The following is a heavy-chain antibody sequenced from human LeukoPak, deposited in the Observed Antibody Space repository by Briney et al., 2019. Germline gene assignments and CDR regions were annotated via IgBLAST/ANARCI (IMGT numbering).Heavy chain of an antibody. V-gene: IGHV1-46*01. CDR2: INTSGGTT. CDR3: SRDLGGSYNDY. D-gene: IGHD1-26*01. Sequence: GASVKVSCKASGYTFSTYYIHWVRQAPGQGLEWVGVINTSGGTTTYAQKFQGRVTMTRDTSTSTVYMELSSLRIEDTAVYYCSRDLGGSYNDYWGQGTMVTVSS. J-gene: IGHJ4*02. CDR1: GYTFSTYY.